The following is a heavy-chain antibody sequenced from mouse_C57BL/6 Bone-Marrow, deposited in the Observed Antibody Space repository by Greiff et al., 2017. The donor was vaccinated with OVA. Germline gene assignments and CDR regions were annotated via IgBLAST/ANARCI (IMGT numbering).Heavy chain of an antibody. CDR2: IDPETGGT. Sequence: QVQLQQSGAELVRPGASVTLSCKASGYTFTDYEMHWVKQTPVHGLEWIGAIDPETGGTAYNQKFKGKAILTADKSSSTAYMELRSLTSEDSAVYYCTRGEVVGDFYFWGQGTTLTVSS. CDR1: GYTFTDYE. V-gene: IGHV1-15*01. CDR3: TRGEVVGDFYF. J-gene: IGHJ2*01. D-gene: IGHD1-1*01.